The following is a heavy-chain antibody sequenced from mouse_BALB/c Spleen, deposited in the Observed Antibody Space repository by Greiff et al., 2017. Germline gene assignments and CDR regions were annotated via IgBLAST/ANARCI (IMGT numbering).Heavy chain of an antibody. CDR1: GYTFTSYT. CDR2: INPSSGYT. Sequence: VQLKESGAELARPGASVKMSCKASGYTFTSYTMHWVKQRPGQGLEWIGYINPSSGYTNYNQKFKDKATLTADKSSSTAYMQLSSLTSEDSAAYYCARGESFDYWGQGTTLTVSS. J-gene: IGHJ2*01. V-gene: IGHV1-4*01. CDR3: ARGESFDY.